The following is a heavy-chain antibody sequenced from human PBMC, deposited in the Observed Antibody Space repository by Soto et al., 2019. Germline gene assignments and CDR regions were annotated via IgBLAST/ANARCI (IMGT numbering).Heavy chain of an antibody. J-gene: IGHJ6*02. CDR3: VAAGVSSYYGMDV. Sequence: GGSLRLSCAASGFTFSSYWMSWVRQAPGKGLEWVANIKQDGSEKYYADSVKGRFTISRDNAKNTLYLQMNSLRAEDTAVYYCVAAGVSSYYGMDVWGQGTTVTVSS. CDR2: IKQDGSEK. CDR1: GFTFSSYW. D-gene: IGHD6-13*01. V-gene: IGHV3-7*02.